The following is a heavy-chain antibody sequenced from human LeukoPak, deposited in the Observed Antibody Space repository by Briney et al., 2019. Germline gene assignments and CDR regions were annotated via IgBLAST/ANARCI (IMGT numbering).Heavy chain of an antibody. CDR3: ARPGEARAFDN. J-gene: IGHJ3*02. D-gene: IGHD3-16*01. CDR2: IYYTGGT. V-gene: IGHV4-39*01. CDR1: GGSITNPDYY. Sequence: SETLSLTCTVSGGSITNPDYYWGWIRQPPGKGLEWIGSIYYTGGTYYNPSLKSRVTLSVDTSKNQFSLKLWSVTAADTAVYYCARPGEARAFDNWGQGTMVTVSS.